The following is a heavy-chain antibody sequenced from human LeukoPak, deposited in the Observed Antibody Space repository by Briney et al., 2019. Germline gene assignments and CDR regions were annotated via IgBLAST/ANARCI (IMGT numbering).Heavy chain of an antibody. J-gene: IGHJ6*03. V-gene: IGHV3-23*01. D-gene: IGHD3-9*01. CDR1: GFTFSSNA. Sequence: GGSLRLSCAASGFTFSSNAMSWDRQAPGKGLEWVSVISGSGGTTYYADSVKGRFTISRDNSKNTLYLQLNSLRAEDTAVYYCAKYYDILTGYYEAYYHYYYMDVWGKGTTVTVSS. CDR3: AKYYDILTGYYEAYYHYYYMDV. CDR2: ISGSGGTT.